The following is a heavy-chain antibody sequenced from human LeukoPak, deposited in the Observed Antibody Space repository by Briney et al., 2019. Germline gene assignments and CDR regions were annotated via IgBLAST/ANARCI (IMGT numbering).Heavy chain of an antibody. V-gene: IGHV3-33*01. CDR2: IWYDGSNK. D-gene: IGHD4-4*01. CDR1: GFTFSSYG. CDR3: ARERTVTTSYYYYGMDV. J-gene: IGHJ6*02. Sequence: PGGSLRLSCAASGFTFSSYGMHWVRQAPGKGLEWVAVIWYDGSNKYYADSVKGRFTISRDNSKNTLYLQMNSLRAEDTAVYYCARERTVTTSYYYYGMDVWGQGTTVTVSS.